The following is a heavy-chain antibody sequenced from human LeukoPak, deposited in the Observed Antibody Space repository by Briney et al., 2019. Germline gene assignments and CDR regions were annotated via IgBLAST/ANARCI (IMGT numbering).Heavy chain of an antibody. V-gene: IGHV3-7*01. Sequence: PGGSLRLSCAASGFTFSSYWMSWVRQAPGKGLEWVANIKQDGSEKYYVDSVKGRFTISRDNAKNSLYLQMNSLRAEDTAVYYCARDLGYCSSTSCYYYYYMDVWDKGTTVTVSS. CDR2: IKQDGSEK. CDR3: ARDLGYCSSTSCYYYYYMDV. D-gene: IGHD2-2*01. J-gene: IGHJ6*03. CDR1: GFTFSSYW.